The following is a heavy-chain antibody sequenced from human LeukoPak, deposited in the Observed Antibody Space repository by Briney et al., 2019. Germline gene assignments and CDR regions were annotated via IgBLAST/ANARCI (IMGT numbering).Heavy chain of an antibody. CDR2: ITGSGGST. Sequence: GGSLRLSCEASGFTFSSYGMSWVRQAPGKGLEWVSGITGSGGSTYYADSVKGRFTISRDNSKNTLYLQMNSLRAGDTAVYYCAKDRPGAILWFDIWGQGTVVTVSS. CDR1: GFTFSSYG. V-gene: IGHV3-23*01. J-gene: IGHJ3*02. CDR3: AKDRPGAILWFDI. D-gene: IGHD3-10*01.